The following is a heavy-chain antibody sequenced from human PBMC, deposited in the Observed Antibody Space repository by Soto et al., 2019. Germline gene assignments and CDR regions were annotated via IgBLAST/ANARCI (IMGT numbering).Heavy chain of an antibody. J-gene: IGHJ5*02. CDR3: SRDPEWLDP. CDR2: NNRAGTPI. Sequence: GGSLRLSCAASGFTFRSYSMNWVRQAPGKGLEWVSYNNRAGTPIFYADFVRGRFTISRDNAKNSLYLQMNSLRDEDTATYYGSRDPEWLDPWGQGPL. V-gene: IGHV3-48*02. CDR1: GFTFRSYS.